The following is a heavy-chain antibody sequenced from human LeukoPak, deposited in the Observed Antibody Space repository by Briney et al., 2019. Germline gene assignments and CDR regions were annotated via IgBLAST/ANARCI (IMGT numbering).Heavy chain of an antibody. V-gene: IGHV3-74*01. J-gene: IGHJ5*02. CDR2: INDGSST. D-gene: IGHD6-13*01. CDR1: GFTFSSYW. Sequence: GGSLRLSCAASGFTFSSYWMHWVRQAPGKGLVWVSRINDGSSTSYADSVKGRFTISRGNAKNTLYLQMNSLRAEDTAVYYCARPTKEGSSWYWWFDPWGQGTLVTVSS. CDR3: ARPTKEGSSWYWWFDP.